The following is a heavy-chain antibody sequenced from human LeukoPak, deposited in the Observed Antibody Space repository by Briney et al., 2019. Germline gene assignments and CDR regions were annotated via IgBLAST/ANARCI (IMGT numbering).Heavy chain of an antibody. CDR1: GFTFSSYS. CDR2: ISSSSSYI. V-gene: IGHV3-21*04. CDR3: AKWVTTVTTDWFDP. Sequence: GGSLRLSCAASGFTFSSYSMNWVRQAPGKGLEWVSSISSSSSYIYYADSVKGRFTISRDNSKNTLYLKMNSLRAEDTAVYYCAKWVTTVTTDWFDPWGQGTLVTVSS. J-gene: IGHJ5*02. D-gene: IGHD4-17*01.